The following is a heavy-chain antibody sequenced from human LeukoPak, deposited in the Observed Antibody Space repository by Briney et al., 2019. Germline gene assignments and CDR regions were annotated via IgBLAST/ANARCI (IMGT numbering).Heavy chain of an antibody. CDR2: MNPNSGNT. V-gene: IGHV1-8*01. Sequence: GASVKVSCKASGYIFTSYDINWVRQATGQGLEWMGWMNPNSGNTGYAQKFQGRVTMTRNTSISTAYMELSSLRSEDTAVYYCARGGYDSSGYYYDWFDPWGLGTLVTVSS. CDR1: GYIFTSYD. J-gene: IGHJ5*02. CDR3: ARGGYDSSGYYYDWFDP. D-gene: IGHD3-22*01.